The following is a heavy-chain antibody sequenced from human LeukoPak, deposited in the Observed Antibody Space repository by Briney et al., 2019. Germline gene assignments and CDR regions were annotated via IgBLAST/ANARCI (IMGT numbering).Heavy chain of an antibody. CDR1: GGSISSGGYS. V-gene: IGHV4-30-2*01. J-gene: IGHJ3*02. CDR2: IYHSGST. D-gene: IGHD3-22*01. Sequence: PSETLSLTCAVSGGSISSGGYSWSWIWQPPGKGLEWIGYIYHSGSTYYNPSLKSRVTISVDRSKNQFSLKLSSVTAADTAVYYCARAKAPGYYDSSGIDAFDIWGQGTMVTVSS. CDR3: ARAKAPGYYDSSGIDAFDI.